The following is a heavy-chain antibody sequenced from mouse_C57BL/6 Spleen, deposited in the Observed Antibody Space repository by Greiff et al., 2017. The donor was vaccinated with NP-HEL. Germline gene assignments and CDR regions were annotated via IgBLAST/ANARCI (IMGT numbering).Heavy chain of an antibody. Sequence: QVQLKQSGAELVRPGASVKLSCKASGYTFTDYYINWVKQRPGQGLEWIARIYPGSGNTYYNEKFKGKATLTAEKSSSTAYMQLSSLTSEDSAVYFCASYYGSSYDAMDYWGQGTSVTVSS. V-gene: IGHV1-76*01. D-gene: IGHD1-1*01. J-gene: IGHJ4*01. CDR2: IYPGSGNT. CDR3: ASYYGSSYDAMDY. CDR1: GYTFTDYY.